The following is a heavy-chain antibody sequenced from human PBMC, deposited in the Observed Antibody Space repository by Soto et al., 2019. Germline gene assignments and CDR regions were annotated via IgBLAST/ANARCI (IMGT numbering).Heavy chain of an antibody. CDR2: IVPILGTT. D-gene: IGHD2-15*01. Sequence: QVQLVQSGAELKEPGSSVRVSCRVSGGTFVSLAFAWVRQSLGEGIEWMGGIVPILGTTKYAEKFQGRVTISADESTRTAYLELSSLVLADTAVYFCAKKNPHGDSNKAWLDPWGQGTLVIVSS. V-gene: IGHV1-69*01. J-gene: IGHJ5*02. CDR3: AKKNPHGDSNKAWLDP. CDR1: GGTFVSLA.